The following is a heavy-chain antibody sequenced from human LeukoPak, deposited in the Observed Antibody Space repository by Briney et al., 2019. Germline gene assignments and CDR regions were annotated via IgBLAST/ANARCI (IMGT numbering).Heavy chain of an antibody. CDR3: ARGSYDFWSGYSYYFDY. CDR1: GNTFTSYD. V-gene: IGHV1-8*03. J-gene: IGHJ4*02. Sequence: GASVKVSCKASGNTFTSYDINWVRQATGQGLEWMGWMNPNSGNTGYAQKFRGRVTITRNTSISTAYMELSSLRSEDTAVYYCARGSYDFWSGYSYYFDYWGQGTLVTVSS. CDR2: MNPNSGNT. D-gene: IGHD3-3*01.